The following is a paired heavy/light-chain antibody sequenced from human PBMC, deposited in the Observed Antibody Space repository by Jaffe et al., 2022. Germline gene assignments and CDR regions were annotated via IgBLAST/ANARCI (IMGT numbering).Heavy chain of an antibody. V-gene: IGHV4-38-2*01. CDR2: IYHSGST. Sequence: QVQLQESGPGLVKPSETLSLTCAVSGYSISSGYYWGWIRQPPGKGLEWIGSIYHSGSTYYNPSLKSRVTISVDTSKNQFSLKLSSVTAADTAVYYCARVRLWFGPQGDYFDYWGQGTLVTVSS. CDR3: ARVRLWFGPQGDYFDY. CDR1: GYSISSGYY. J-gene: IGHJ4*02. D-gene: IGHD3-10*01.
Light chain of an antibody. V-gene: IGLV1-51*01. CDR2: DNN. CDR1: SSNIGNNY. J-gene: IGLJ2*01. CDR3: GTWDSSLSAEVV. Sequence: QSVLTQPPSVSAAPGQKVTISCSGSSSNIGNNYVSWYQQLPGTAPKLLIYDNNKRPSGIPDRFSGSKSGTSATLGITGLQTGDEADYYCGTWDSSLSAEVVFGGGTKLTVL.